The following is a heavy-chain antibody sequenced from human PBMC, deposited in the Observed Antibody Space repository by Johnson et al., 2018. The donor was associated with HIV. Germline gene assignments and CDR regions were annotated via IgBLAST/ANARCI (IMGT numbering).Heavy chain of an antibody. J-gene: IGHJ3*01. CDR1: GFTVSSNY. CDR3: ASWEYYYDTSGYPRDVFDV. D-gene: IGHD3-22*01. V-gene: IGHV3-66*03. CDR2: INWNGGTT. Sequence: VQLVESGGGLIQPGGSLRLSCAASGFTVSSNYMSWVRQAPGKGLEWVSGINWNGGTTHYDDYVKGRFTISRDFSENTLYLQMNSLRAEDTAVYYCASWEYYYDTSGYPRDVFDVWGQGTMVTVSS.